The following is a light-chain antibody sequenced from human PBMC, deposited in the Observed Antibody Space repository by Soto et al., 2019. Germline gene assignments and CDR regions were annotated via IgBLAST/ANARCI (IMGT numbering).Light chain of an antibody. CDR3: KLYSSYSPWS. J-gene: IGKJ1*01. CDR1: QSISSW. V-gene: IGKV1-5*01. Sequence: IQRAFFPRSFGESVEDNITRSGQPSQSISSWLAWYQQKPGKAPKLLIYDVSSWGSGDTTWVSGRGIRAELPLTIRSLKPDQLGHNRCKLYSSYSPWSFGQGTKVDIK. CDR2: DVS.